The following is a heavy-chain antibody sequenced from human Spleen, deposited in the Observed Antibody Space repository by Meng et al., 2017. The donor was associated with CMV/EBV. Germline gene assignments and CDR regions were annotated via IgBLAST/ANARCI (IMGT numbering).Heavy chain of an antibody. V-gene: IGHV3-74*01. J-gene: IGHJ4*02. D-gene: IGHD3-3*01. Sequence: FSRYESDWVRPDAGKGMMRVSRINHNGTKSTYADTVRGRLTISRDNAKSTLYLQMNSLRAEDTAVYYCASPPRVLRFLEWPDDLPGYWGQGTLVTVSS. CDR1: FSRYE. CDR3: ASPPRVLRFLEWPDDLPGY. CDR2: INHNGTKS.